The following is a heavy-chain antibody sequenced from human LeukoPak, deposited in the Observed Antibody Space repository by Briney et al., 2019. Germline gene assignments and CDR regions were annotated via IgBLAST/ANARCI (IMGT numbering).Heavy chain of an antibody. CDR2: TKQDGREK. V-gene: IGHV3-7*01. D-gene: IGHD3-22*01. J-gene: IGHJ4*02. CDR3: AREYYYDSSGYLGY. CDR1: GFIFSNYW. Sequence: PGGSLRLSCVASGFIFSNYWMSWVRQVPGKGLEWVANTKQDGREKYLVDSVKGRFTISRDNAKNSLYLQMNSLRAEDTAVYYCAREYYYDSSGYLGYWGQGTLVTVSS.